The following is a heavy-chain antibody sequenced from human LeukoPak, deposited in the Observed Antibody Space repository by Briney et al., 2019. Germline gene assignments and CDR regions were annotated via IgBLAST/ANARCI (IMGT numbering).Heavy chain of an antibody. J-gene: IGHJ6*03. CDR1: GGSISSSSYY. V-gene: IGHV4-39*07. D-gene: IGHD3/OR15-3a*01. CDR3: ARVDWVSATPYYYYYMDV. CDR2: IYYSGST. Sequence: SETLSLTCTVSGGSISSSSYYWGWIRQPPGKGLEWIGSIYYSGSTYYSPSLNSRITISIHTSKSQFSLNLTSVTAADTAMYYCARVDWVSATPYYYYYMDVWGKGTTVTVSS.